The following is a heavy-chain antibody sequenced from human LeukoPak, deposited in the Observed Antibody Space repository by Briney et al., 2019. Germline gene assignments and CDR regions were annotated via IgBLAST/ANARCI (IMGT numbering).Heavy chain of an antibody. CDR1: GGSISSGGYY. Sequence: SQTLSLTCTVSGGSISSGGYYWSWIRRHPGKGLEWIGSIYYTGSTGYNPSLKSRVTISIDTSKNQFSLKLTSVTAADTAVYYCARDYGEYYFDYWGQGTLVTVSS. J-gene: IGHJ4*02. D-gene: IGHD4-17*01. V-gene: IGHV4-39*07. CDR2: IYYTGST. CDR3: ARDYGEYYFDY.